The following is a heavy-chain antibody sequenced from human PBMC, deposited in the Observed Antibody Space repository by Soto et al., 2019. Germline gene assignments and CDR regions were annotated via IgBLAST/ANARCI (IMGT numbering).Heavy chain of an antibody. D-gene: IGHD3-10*01. J-gene: IGHJ3*02. V-gene: IGHV4-34*01. Sequence: SETLSLTCAVYGGSFSGYYWSWIRQPPGKGLEWIGEINHSGSTNYNPSLKSRVTISVDTSKNQFSLKLSSVTAADTAVYYCARRDVLLWFGEPRDAFDIWGQGTMVTVSS. CDR2: INHSGST. CDR1: GGSFSGYY. CDR3: ARRDVLLWFGEPRDAFDI.